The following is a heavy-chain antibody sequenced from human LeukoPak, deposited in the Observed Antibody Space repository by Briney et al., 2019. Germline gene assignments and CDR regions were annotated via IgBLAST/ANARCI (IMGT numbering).Heavy chain of an antibody. CDR3: ARQVGWLRDGDFDY. D-gene: IGHD5-12*01. J-gene: IGHJ4*02. Sequence: SETLSLTCTVSGGSISSSSYYWGWIRQPPGKGLEWIGSIYYSGSTYYNPSLKNRVTISVDTSKNQFSLKLSSVTAADTAVYYCARQVGWLRDGDFDYWGQGTLVTVSS. V-gene: IGHV4-39*01. CDR1: GGSISSSSYY. CDR2: IYYSGST.